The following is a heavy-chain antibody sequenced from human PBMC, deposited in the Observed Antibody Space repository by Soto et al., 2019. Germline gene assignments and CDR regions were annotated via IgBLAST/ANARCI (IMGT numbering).Heavy chain of an antibody. Sequence: GGSLRLSCAASGFTFSSNYMSWVRQAPGKGLEWVSVIYSGGSTYYADSVKGRFTISRDNSKNTLYLQMNSLRAEDTAVYYCARDRGSSGWTDAFDIWGQGTMVTVSS. D-gene: IGHD6-19*01. V-gene: IGHV3-53*01. CDR1: GFTFSSNY. CDR2: IYSGGST. CDR3: ARDRGSSGWTDAFDI. J-gene: IGHJ3*02.